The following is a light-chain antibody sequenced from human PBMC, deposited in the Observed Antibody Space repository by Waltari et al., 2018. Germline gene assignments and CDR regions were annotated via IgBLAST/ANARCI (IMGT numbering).Light chain of an antibody. V-gene: IGLV1-44*01. J-gene: IGLJ3*02. CDR1: SSNIGTNT. Sequence: QSILTQPPSASGTPGQRITISCSGSSSNIGTNTVNWYQQLPGAAPTLLLYSHNQRPSGVPDRFSGSKSGTSASLAISRLQSEDEADYYCAAWDDGLNAWVFGGGTKLTV. CDR3: AAWDDGLNAWV. CDR2: SHN.